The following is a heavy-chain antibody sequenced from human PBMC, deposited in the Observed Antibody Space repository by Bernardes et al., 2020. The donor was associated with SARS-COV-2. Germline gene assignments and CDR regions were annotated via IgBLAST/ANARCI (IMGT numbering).Heavy chain of an antibody. D-gene: IGHD2-2*01. J-gene: IGHJ4*02. CDR3: AGGYCSSTSCLFDY. V-gene: IGHV4-39*07. CDR1: GGSISSSSYY. CDR2: IYYSGST. Sequence: SETLSLPCTVSGGSISSSSYYWGWIRQPPGKGLEWIGSIYYSGSTYYNPSLKSRVTISVDTSKNQFSLKLSSVTAADTAVYYCAGGYCSSTSCLFDYWGQGTLVTVSS.